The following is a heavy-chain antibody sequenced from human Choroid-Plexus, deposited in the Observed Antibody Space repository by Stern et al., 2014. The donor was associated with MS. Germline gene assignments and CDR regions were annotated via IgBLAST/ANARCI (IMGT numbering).Heavy chain of an antibody. D-gene: IGHD2/OR15-2a*01. Sequence: VQLLESGGGVVQPGRPLRLSCVASGFTLGSCAMHWVRQAPGKGLEWVAGVSYDGSNKYYADSVKGRFTISRDNSQNTLYMQMSSLRPEDTAVYYCAKDRQYLTYFFDHWGHGSLVTVSS. J-gene: IGHJ5*02. V-gene: IGHV3-30*18. CDR2: VSYDGSNK. CDR1: GFTLGSCA. CDR3: AKDRQYLTYFFDH.